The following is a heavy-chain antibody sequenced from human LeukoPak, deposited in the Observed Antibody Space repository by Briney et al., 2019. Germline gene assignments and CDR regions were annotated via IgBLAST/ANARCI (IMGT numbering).Heavy chain of an antibody. CDR1: GGSISSGDYY. CDR3: ATELRYLRYVDY. CDR2: IYYSGST. V-gene: IGHV4-30-4*01. D-gene: IGHD4-17*01. J-gene: IGHJ4*02. Sequence: PSETLSLTCTVSGGSISSGDYYWRWIRQPPRKGLEWIGYIYYSGSTYYNPSLKSRVTISVDTSKNQFSLKLSSVTAADTAVYYCATELRYLRYVDYWGQGTLVTVSS.